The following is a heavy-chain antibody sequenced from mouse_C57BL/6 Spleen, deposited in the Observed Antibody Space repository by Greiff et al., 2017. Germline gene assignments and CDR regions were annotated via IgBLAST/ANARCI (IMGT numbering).Heavy chain of an antibody. CDR1: GYAFTNYL. D-gene: IGHD1-1*02. J-gene: IGHJ2*01. CDR2: INPGSGGT. CDR3: ARSRGYGYFDY. V-gene: IGHV1-54*01. Sequence: QVQLQQSGAELVRPGTSVKVSCKASGYAFTNYLIEWVKQRPGQGLEWIGVINPGSGGTNYNEKFKGKATLTADKSSSTAYMQRSSLTSEDSAVYFCARSRGYGYFDYWGQGTTLTVSS.